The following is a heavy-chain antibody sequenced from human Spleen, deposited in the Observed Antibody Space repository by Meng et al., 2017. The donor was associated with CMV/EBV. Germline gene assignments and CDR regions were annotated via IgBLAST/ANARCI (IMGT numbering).Heavy chain of an antibody. J-gene: IGHJ4*02. Sequence: SGPGLGSSATTLSLPSTVSGRPMSSGNNYWSLIRQPPGKGLEWIGYIHHSGSAYYNPSLKSRVSISVDTSKNQFSLSLNSMTAAGTAVYYCASSAKRGSPCYYWGQGTLVTASS. CDR1: GRPMSSGNNY. D-gene: IGHD3-10*01. CDR2: IHHSGSA. V-gene: IGHV4-30-4*01. CDR3: ASSAKRGSPCYY.